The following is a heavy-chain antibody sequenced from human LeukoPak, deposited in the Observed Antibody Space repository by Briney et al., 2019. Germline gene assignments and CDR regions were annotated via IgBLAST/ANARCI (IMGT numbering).Heavy chain of an antibody. CDR1: GFTLSDYG. CDR3: ARAHSSSSTFDL. CDR2: IWYDGSKK. J-gene: IGHJ4*02. V-gene: IGHV3-33*01. D-gene: IGHD6-6*01. Sequence: GGSLRLSCAASGFTLSDYGIHWVRQAPGQGLEWVAPIWYDGSKKYYADSVKGRFTISRDNTKNTLYLQLNSLRADDTAVYYCARAHSSSSTFDLWGQGTLVTVSS.